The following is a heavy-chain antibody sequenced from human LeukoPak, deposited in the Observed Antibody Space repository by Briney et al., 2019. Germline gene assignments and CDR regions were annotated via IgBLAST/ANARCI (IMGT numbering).Heavy chain of an antibody. J-gene: IGHJ4*02. Sequence: GGSLRLSCAASGFTFSSYGMHWVRQAPGKGLEWVSVISYDGKNKYYADSVKGRFTISRDNSKNTLYLQMNSLRAEDTAVYYCAKDPYYYDSGSYSFFDYWGQGTLVTVSS. D-gene: IGHD3-10*01. CDR3: AKDPYYYDSGSYSFFDY. CDR1: GFTFSSYG. V-gene: IGHV3-30*18. CDR2: ISYDGKNK.